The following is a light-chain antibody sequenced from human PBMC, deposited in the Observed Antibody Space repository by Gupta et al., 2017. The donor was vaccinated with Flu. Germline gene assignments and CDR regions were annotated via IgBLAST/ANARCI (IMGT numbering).Light chain of an antibody. Sequence: EIVLTQSPGTLSLSPGERATLSCRASESVRSGYSAWYQHKPGQAPRLLIYGTSSRANGIPDRFSGSGSGTEFTLTISRLEPEDFAVYYCQQEGSSPCTFGQGTKVEIK. J-gene: IGKJ2*02. CDR2: GTS. CDR1: ESVRSGY. V-gene: IGKV3-20*01. CDR3: QQEGSSPCT.